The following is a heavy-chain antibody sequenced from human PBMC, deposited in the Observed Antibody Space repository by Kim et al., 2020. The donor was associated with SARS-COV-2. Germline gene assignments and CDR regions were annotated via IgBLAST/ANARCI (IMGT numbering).Heavy chain of an antibody. Sequence: SETLSLTCTVSGGSISSSSYYWGWIRQPPGKGLEWIGSIYYSGSTYYNPSLKSRVTISVDTSKNQFSLKLSSVTAADTAVYYCARAIRITIYGHWGQGTLVTVSS. V-gene: IGHV4-39*07. D-gene: IGHD3-9*01. J-gene: IGHJ4*02. CDR3: ARAIRITIYGH. CDR2: IYYSGST. CDR1: GGSISSSSYY.